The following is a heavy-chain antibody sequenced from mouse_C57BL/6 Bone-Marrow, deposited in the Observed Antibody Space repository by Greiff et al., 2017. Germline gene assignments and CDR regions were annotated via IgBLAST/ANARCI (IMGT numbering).Heavy chain of an antibody. D-gene: IGHD2-1*01. CDR2: FYPGSGSI. CDR1: GYTFTEYT. CDR3: ARHEDLYYGNLYWYFDV. J-gene: IGHJ1*03. V-gene: IGHV1-62-2*01. Sequence: QVQLKQSGAELVKPGASVKLSCKASGYTFTEYTIHWVKQRSGQGLEWIGWFYPGSGSIKYNEKFKDKATLTADKSSSTVYMELSRLTSEDSAVYFCARHEDLYYGNLYWYFDVWGTGTTVTVSS.